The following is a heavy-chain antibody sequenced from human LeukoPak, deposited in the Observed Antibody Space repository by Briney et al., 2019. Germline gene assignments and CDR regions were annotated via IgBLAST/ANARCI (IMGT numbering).Heavy chain of an antibody. Sequence: GESLKISCKGSGYSFTTYWIGWVRQMPGKGLEWMGIIYPADSDARYSPSFQGQVTISVDKSISTVYLQWNSLKASDSAMYYCGASPAATGTERYYWGQGTLVTVSS. V-gene: IGHV5-51*01. J-gene: IGHJ4*02. CDR1: GYSFTTYW. CDR3: GASPAATGTERYY. CDR2: IYPADSDA. D-gene: IGHD6-13*01.